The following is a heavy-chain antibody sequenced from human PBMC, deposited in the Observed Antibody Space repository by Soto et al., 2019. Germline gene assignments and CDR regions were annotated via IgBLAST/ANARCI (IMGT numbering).Heavy chain of an antibody. D-gene: IGHD5-18*01. CDR1: GFTFSSYS. V-gene: IGHV3-21*01. J-gene: IGHJ4*02. CDR2: ISSSSSYI. CDR3: ARRTAMVTGCFDY. Sequence: GGSLRLSCAASGFTFSSYSMNWVRQAPGKGLEWVSSISSSSSYIYYADSVKGRFTISRDNAKNSLYLQMNSLRAEDTAVYYCARRTAMVTGCFDYWGQGTLVTVSS.